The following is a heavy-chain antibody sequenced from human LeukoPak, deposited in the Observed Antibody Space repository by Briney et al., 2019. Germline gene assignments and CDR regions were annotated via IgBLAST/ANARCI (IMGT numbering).Heavy chain of an antibody. V-gene: IGHV3-30-3*01. Sequence: PGRSLRLSCAASGFTFSSYAMHWVRQAPGKGLEWVAVISYDGSNKYYADSVKGRFTISRDNSKNTLYLQMNSLRAEDTAVYYCAKDGGYDPVYFDYWGQGTLVTVSS. CDR2: ISYDGSNK. J-gene: IGHJ4*02. CDR3: AKDGGYDPVYFDY. D-gene: IGHD5-12*01. CDR1: GFTFSSYA.